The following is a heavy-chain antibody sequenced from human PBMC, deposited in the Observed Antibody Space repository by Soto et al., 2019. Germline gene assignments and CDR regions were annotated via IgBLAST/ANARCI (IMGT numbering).Heavy chain of an antibody. CDR1: GGSLSSGDYY. V-gene: IGHV4-30-4*01. J-gene: IGHJ4*02. CDR2: IYYSGST. D-gene: IGHD2-15*01. Sequence: SETLSLTCTVSGGSLSSGDYYWSWIRQPPGKGLEWIGYIYYSGSTYYNPSLKSRVTISVDTSKNQFSLRLSSVTAADTAVYYCARARGARYFDYWGQGTLDTVSS. CDR3: ARARGARYFDY.